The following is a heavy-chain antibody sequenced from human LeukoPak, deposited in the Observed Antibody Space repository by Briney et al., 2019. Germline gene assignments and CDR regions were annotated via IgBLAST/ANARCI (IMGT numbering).Heavy chain of an antibody. D-gene: IGHD6-6*01. J-gene: IGHJ2*01. Sequence: GASVKVSCKASGYTFTSYGISWVRQAPGQGLEWMGWISAYNGNTNYAQKLQGRVTMTTDTSTSTAYMELRSLRSDDTAVYYCATLYSSSEGGSYWYFDLWGRGTLVTVSS. CDR3: ATLYSSSEGGSYWYFDL. CDR1: GYTFTSYG. CDR2: ISAYNGNT. V-gene: IGHV1-18*01.